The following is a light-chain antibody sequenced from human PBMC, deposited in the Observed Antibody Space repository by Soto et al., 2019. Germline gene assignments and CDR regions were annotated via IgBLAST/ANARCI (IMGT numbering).Light chain of an antibody. V-gene: IGKV1-39*01. CDR2: AAS. CDR1: QSSDSY. CDR3: QQRYSIPLT. J-gene: IGKJ5*01. Sequence: DVQMTQSPSSLSASVGDRVTITCRASQSSDSYLNWYQQKPGKAPKLLIYAASSLQSGVPSRFSGSGSGTDFTLTISSLQPEDFATYYCQQRYSIPLTFGQGTRLE.